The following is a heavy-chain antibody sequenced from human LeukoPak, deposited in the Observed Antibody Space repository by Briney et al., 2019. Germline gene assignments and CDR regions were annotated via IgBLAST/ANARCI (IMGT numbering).Heavy chain of an antibody. V-gene: IGHV4-39*07. D-gene: IGHD5-18*01. CDR3: ARTTEGGYSYGYFYYYYMDV. CDR1: GGSISNSNYY. J-gene: IGHJ6*03. Sequence: SETLSLTCTVSGGSISNSNYYWGWIRQPPGKGLDWIGSIYYSGTTYYNPSLKSRVTISIDTSNNQFSLKLSSVTAVDTAVYYCARTTEGGYSYGYFYYYYMDVWGKGTTVTISS. CDR2: IYYSGTT.